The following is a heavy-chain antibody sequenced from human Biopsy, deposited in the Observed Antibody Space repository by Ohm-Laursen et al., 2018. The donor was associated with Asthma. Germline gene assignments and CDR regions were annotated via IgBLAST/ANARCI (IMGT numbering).Heavy chain of an antibody. CDR2: ISYDGTNK. J-gene: IGHJ6*02. CDR1: GFTFSDYD. Sequence: RSLRLSCAASGFTFSDYDMHWVRQAPGKGLEWVAVISYDGTNKDYADSVKGRFTFSRDNSQNILSLEMNSLRVEDTAVYYCARDLRSDNWNPWGMDVWGLGTTVTVAS. D-gene: IGHD1-20*01. CDR3: ARDLRSDNWNPWGMDV. V-gene: IGHV3-30-3*01.